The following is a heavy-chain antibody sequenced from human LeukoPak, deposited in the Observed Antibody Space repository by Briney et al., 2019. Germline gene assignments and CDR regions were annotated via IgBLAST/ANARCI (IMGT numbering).Heavy chain of an antibody. CDR3: AKAGVRYFDSSGLYAFDF. CDR2: IYYSGST. CDR1: GGSISSTSYY. D-gene: IGHD3-22*01. J-gene: IGHJ3*01. V-gene: IGHV4-39*01. Sequence: PSETLSLTCAVSGGSISSTSYYWAWIRQPPGKGLEWIGTIYYSGSTYHNPSLKSRVTMSVDTSRNQFSLKLSSVDAADTAVYYCAKAGVRYFDSSGLYAFDFWGQGTTVAVSS.